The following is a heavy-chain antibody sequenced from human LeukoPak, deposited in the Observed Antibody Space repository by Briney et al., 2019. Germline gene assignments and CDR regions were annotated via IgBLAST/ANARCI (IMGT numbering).Heavy chain of an antibody. V-gene: IGHV1-2*02. CDR2: INPNSGGT. D-gene: IGHD4-23*01. Sequence: ASVKVSCKASGYTFTGYYMHWVRQAPGQGLEWMGWINPNSGGTNYAQKFQGRVTMTRDTSISTAYMELSRLRSDDTAVYYCAREGGGNPEYNWFDPWGQGTLVIVSS. CDR3: AREGGGNPEYNWFDP. CDR1: GYTFTGYY. J-gene: IGHJ5*02.